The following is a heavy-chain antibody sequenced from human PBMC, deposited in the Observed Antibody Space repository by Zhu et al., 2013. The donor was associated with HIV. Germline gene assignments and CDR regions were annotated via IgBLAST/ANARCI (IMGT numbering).Heavy chain of an antibody. CDR3: ASLYNWNFAYFHY. J-gene: IGHJ4*02. Sequence: QVQLQESGPGLVKPSETLSLTCTVSGGSISSYYWSWIRQPPGKGLEWIGYIYYSGSTNYNPSLKSRVTISVDTSKNQFSLKLSSVTAADTAVYYCASLYNWNFAYFHYWGQGTLVTVSS. CDR2: IYYSGST. D-gene: IGHD1-7*01. V-gene: IGHV4-59*01. CDR1: GGSISSYY.